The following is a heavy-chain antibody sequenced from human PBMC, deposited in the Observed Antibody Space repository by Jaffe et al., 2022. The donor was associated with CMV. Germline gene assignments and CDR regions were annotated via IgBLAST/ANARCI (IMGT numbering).Heavy chain of an antibody. V-gene: IGHV5-10-1*03. D-gene: IGHD5-18*01. Sequence: EVQLVQSGAEVKKPGESLRISCKGSGYSFTSYWISWVRQMPGKGLEWMGRIDPSDSYTNYSPSFQGHVTISADKSISTAYLQWSSLKASDTAMYYCARHGKRTAMVMGPIPNWFDPWGQGTLVTVSS. J-gene: IGHJ5*02. CDR1: GYSFTSYW. CDR2: IDPSDSYT. CDR3: ARHGKRTAMVMGPIPNWFDP.